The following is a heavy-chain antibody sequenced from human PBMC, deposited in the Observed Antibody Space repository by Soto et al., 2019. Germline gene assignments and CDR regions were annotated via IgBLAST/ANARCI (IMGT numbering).Heavy chain of an antibody. CDR3: ASPSPFDY. CDR2: ISSSDSTI. J-gene: IGHJ4*02. V-gene: IGHV3-48*03. Sequence: LRLSCAASGFTFSSYEMNWVRQAPGKGLEWVSYISSSDSTIYYADSVKGRFTISRDNAKNSLYLQMNSLRAEDTAVYYCASPSPFDYWGQGTLVTVSS. CDR1: GFTFSSYE.